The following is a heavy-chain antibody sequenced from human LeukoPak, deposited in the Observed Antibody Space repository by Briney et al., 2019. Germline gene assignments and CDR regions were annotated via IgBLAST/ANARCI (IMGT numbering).Heavy chain of an antibody. CDR2: IYYSGST. D-gene: IGHD4-17*01. V-gene: IGHV4-59*08. J-gene: IGHJ4*02. CDR3: ARRGDYGVPFDY. CDR1: GGSISSYY. Sequence: PSETLSLTCTVSGGSISSYYWSWIRQPPGKGLEWIGYIYYSGSTNYNPSLKSRVTISVDTSKNQFSLKLSSVTAADTAVYYCARRGDYGVPFDYWGQATLVTVSS.